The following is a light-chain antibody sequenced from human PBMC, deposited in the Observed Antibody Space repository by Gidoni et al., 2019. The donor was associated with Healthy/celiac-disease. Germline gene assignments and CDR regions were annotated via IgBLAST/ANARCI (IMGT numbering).Light chain of an antibody. Sequence: DIVMTQSPYSLAVSLGERATINCQSSQSVLYSSNNKNYLAWYQQKPGQPPKLLIYWASTRESGVPDRFSGRGSGTDFTLTISSLQAEDVAVYYCQQYYSTPYTFGQXTKLEIK. CDR2: WAS. J-gene: IGKJ2*01. CDR3: QQYYSTPYT. V-gene: IGKV4-1*01. CDR1: QSVLYSSNNKNY.